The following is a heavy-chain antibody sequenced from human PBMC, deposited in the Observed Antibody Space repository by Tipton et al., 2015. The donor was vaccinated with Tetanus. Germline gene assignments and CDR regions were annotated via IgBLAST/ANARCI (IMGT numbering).Heavy chain of an antibody. CDR2: ISGSGSAT. CDR1: GFTFNGYA. Sequence: SLRLSCAVSGFTFNGYAMSWVRQAPGKGLEWVSTISGSGSATYYAGSVAGRFTISRDNSKNSLFLLMSILTDEDTALYYCAKTKRGYSYGTFDLWGQGTQVTVSS. CDR3: AKTKRGYSYGTFDL. J-gene: IGHJ4*02. D-gene: IGHD5-18*01. V-gene: IGHV3-23*01.